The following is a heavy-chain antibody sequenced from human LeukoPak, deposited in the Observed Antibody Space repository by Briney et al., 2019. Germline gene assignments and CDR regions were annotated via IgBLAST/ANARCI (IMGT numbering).Heavy chain of an antibody. CDR3: ASSFHSSSWYRYFDY. V-gene: IGHV7-4-1*02. D-gene: IGHD6-13*01. Sequence: GASVKVSCKASGYTFTSYAMNWVRQAPGQGLEWMGWINTNTGNPTYAQGFTGRFVFSLDTSVSTAYLQISSLKAEDTAVYYCASSFHSSSWYRYFDYWGQGTLVTVSS. J-gene: IGHJ4*02. CDR1: GYTFTSYA. CDR2: INTNTGNP.